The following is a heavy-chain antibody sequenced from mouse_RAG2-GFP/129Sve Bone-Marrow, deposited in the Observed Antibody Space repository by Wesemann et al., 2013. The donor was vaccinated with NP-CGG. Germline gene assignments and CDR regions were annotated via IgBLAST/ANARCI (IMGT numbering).Heavy chain of an antibody. J-gene: IGHJ3*01. CDR3: ANRDSSGYAWFAY. CDR1: GFSLSTYGTA. V-gene: IGHV8-8-1*01. CDR2: IGSDDSK. Sequence: QVILKESGPGILQPSQTLSLTCSFSGFSLSTYGTAVNWIRQPSGKGLEWLAQIGSDDSKVYNPFLKSRITISKDTSNSQVFLKITSVDTEDSATYYCANRDSSGYAWFAYWGQGTLVTVSA. D-gene: IGHD3-2*01.